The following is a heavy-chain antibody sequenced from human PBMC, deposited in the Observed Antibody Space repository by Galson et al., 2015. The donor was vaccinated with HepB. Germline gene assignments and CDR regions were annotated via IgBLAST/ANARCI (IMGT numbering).Heavy chain of an antibody. CDR3: ARSLSGYYWGYYFDY. CDR1: GGSFSGYY. Sequence: SETLSLTCAVYGGSFSGYYWSWIRQPPGKGLEWIGEINHSGSTNYNPSLKSRVTISVDTSKNQFSLKLSSVTAADTAVYYCARSLSGYYWGYYFDYWGQGTLVTVSS. D-gene: IGHD3-22*01. CDR2: INHSGST. V-gene: IGHV4-34*01. J-gene: IGHJ4*02.